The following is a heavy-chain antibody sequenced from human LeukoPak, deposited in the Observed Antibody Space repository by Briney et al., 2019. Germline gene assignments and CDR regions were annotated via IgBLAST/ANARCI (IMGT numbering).Heavy chain of an antibody. V-gene: IGHV3-9*01. D-gene: IGHD5-18*01. Sequence: PGGSLRLSCAASGFTFDDYAMHWVRQAPGKGLEWVSGISWNSGSIGYADSVKGRFTISRDNAKNSLYLQMNSLRAEDTAVYYCARDRGYSYGIFDYWGQGTLVSVSS. CDR2: ISWNSGSI. J-gene: IGHJ4*02. CDR1: GFTFDDYA. CDR3: ARDRGYSYGIFDY.